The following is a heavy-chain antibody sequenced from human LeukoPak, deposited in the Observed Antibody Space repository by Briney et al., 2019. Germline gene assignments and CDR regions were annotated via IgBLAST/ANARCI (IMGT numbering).Heavy chain of an antibody. CDR2: ISSSSRYI. CDR1: GFTFSGYS. CDR3: ARSPSLGDPIDY. J-gene: IGHJ4*02. Sequence: GRSLRLSCAASGFTFSGYSMNWVRQAPGKGLEWVSSISSSSRYIYYADSVKGRFTITRDNAKNSLYLQMNSLRAEDTAVYYCARSPSLGDPIDYWGQGTLVIVSS. V-gene: IGHV3-21*01. D-gene: IGHD2-21*01.